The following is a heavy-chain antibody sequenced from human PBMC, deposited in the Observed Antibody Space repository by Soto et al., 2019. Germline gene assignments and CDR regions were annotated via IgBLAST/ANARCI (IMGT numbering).Heavy chain of an antibody. Sequence: PGESLTISCKGSGYSFTSYWIGWVRQMPGKGLEWMGIIYPGDSDTRYSPSFQGQVTISADKSISTAYLQWSSLKASDTAMYYCARRNRYNWNYYYFDYWGQGTLVTVSS. V-gene: IGHV5-51*01. D-gene: IGHD1-7*01. CDR3: ARRNRYNWNYYYFDY. CDR2: IYPGDSDT. CDR1: GYSFTSYW. J-gene: IGHJ4*02.